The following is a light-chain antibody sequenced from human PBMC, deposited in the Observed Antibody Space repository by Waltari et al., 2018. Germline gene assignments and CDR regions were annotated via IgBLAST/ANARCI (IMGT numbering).Light chain of an antibody. V-gene: IGKV1-27*01. Sequence: DIQMTQSPSSLSASVGDRVTITCRASQGISNYLAWCQQRPGKAPKLLIYGASTLHSGVPSRFSGSGSGTDFTLTISSLQPEDVATYYCQNYNRAPPRITFGPGTKVDIK. CDR1: QGISNY. CDR3: QNYNRAPPRIT. CDR2: GAS. J-gene: IGKJ3*01.